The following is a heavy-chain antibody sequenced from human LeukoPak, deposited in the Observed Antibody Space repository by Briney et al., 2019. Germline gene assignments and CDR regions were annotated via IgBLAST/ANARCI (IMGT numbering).Heavy chain of an antibody. V-gene: IGHV3-74*01. CDR3: ARDSGYSYGYGDGLD. D-gene: IGHD5-18*01. CDR2: INSDGSST. J-gene: IGHJ4*02. Sequence: GGSLRLSCAASGFTFSSYWMHWVRQAPGKGLVWVSRINSDGSSTSYADSVKGRFTISRDNAKNTLYLQMNSLRAEDTAVYYCARDSGYSYGYGDGLDWGQGTLVTVSS. CDR1: GFTFSSYW.